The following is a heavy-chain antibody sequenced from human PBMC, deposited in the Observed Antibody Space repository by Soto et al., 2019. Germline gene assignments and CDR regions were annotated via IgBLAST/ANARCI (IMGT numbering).Heavy chain of an antibody. CDR1: GYTFTSYD. CDR3: ARETVSAYYYGLDV. CDR2: MNPDSGNT. V-gene: IGHV1-8*01. J-gene: IGHJ6*02. Sequence: ASVKVSCKASGYTFTSYDINWVRQATGQGPEWMGWMNPDSGNTGYVQKFQGRVTMTRNTAISTAYMELSSLRSEDTAVYYCARETVSAYYYGLDVWGQGTTVTVSS. D-gene: IGHD4-17*01.